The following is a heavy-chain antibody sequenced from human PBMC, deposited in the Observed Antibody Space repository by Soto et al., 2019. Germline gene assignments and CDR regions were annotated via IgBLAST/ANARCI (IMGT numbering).Heavy chain of an antibody. CDR2: VSSTGST. D-gene: IGHD3-22*01. CDR3: ARFSPPRKSYDSNPGWFDP. V-gene: IGHV4-59*01. J-gene: IGHJ5*02. Sequence: PPLTYTGSGGSLNSYSWTWIRQSPGTGLEWIGYVSSTGSTNYNPSLKSRVILSLDTSTSEVSLSLTSVTAADAAVYFCARFSPPRKSYDSNPGWFDPWGQGIMVTVSS. CDR1: GGSLNSYS.